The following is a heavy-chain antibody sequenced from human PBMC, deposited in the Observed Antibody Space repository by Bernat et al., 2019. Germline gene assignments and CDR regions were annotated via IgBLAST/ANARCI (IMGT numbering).Heavy chain of an antibody. J-gene: IGHJ6*02. CDR3: ARVPRDYTYGSTSYYYGMDV. V-gene: IGHV3-30-3*01. CDR1: GFTFSSYA. Sequence: QVQLVESGGGVVQPGRSLRLSCAASGFTFSSYAMHWVRQAPGKGLEWVAVISYDGSNKYYADSVKGRFTISRDNSKNTLYVHMSSLRPEDSAVYYCARVPRDYTYGSTSYYYGMDVWGQGTTVTVSS. D-gene: IGHD5-18*01. CDR2: ISYDGSNK.